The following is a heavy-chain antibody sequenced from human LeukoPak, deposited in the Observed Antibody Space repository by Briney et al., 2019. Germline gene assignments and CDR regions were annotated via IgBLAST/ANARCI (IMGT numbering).Heavy chain of an antibody. CDR1: GYTFTSYG. Sequence: GASVKVSCKASGYTFTSYGISWVRQAPGQRLEWMGWISAYNGNTNYAQKLQGRVTMTTDTSTSTAYMELRSLRSDDTAVYYCAREPLDYYDSSGYHRGNWFDPWGQGTLVTVSS. CDR3: AREPLDYYDSSGYHRGNWFDP. D-gene: IGHD3-22*01. CDR2: ISAYNGNT. J-gene: IGHJ5*02. V-gene: IGHV1-18*01.